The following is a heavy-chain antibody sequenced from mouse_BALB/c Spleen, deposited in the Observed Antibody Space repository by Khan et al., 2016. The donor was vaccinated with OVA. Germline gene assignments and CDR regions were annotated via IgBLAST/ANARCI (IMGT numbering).Heavy chain of an antibody. Sequence: EVQLQESRAELLKPGASVKLSCTSSGFNIKDTYMHGVKQRPEQGLEWIGRIDTANGATTYDPQFQGKATITADTASNTAYLQRSSLASDDTAVYYCSTLDGNPFAYWGQGTLVTVSA. V-gene: IGHV14-3*02. CDR3: STLDGNPFAY. J-gene: IGHJ3*01. CDR1: GFNIKDTY. CDR2: IDTANGAT. D-gene: IGHD2-1*01.